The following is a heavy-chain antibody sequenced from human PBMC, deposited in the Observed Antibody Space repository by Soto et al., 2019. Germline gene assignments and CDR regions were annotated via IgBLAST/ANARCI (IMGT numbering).Heavy chain of an antibody. CDR3: ARDHIGYCSGGSCYNNWFDP. CDR2: VYYTGST. Sequence: SETLSLTCTVSGGSISNFYWSWIRQPPGKGLEWIGYVYYTGSTSYNPSLKRRVTFSADSSRGQFSLKLSSVTAADTAVYYCARDHIGYCSGGSCYNNWFDPWGQGTLVTVSS. D-gene: IGHD2-15*01. V-gene: IGHV4-59*12. CDR1: GGSISNFY. J-gene: IGHJ5*02.